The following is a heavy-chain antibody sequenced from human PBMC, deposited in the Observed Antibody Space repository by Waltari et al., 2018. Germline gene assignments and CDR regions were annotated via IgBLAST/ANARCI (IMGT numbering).Heavy chain of an antibody. J-gene: IGHJ6*02. CDR1: EYTFTSSY. V-gene: IGHV1-46*01. CDR2: INPSGGST. CDR3: ALDTGALWMDV. Sequence: VKKPGASVKISCKTSEYTFTSSYIHWVRQAPGQGLEWMGIINPSGGSTIYAQKFQGRVTMTRDTSTSTVYMELSSLRSEDTAVYYCALDTGALWMDVWGQGTTVTVSS. D-gene: IGHD2-21*01.